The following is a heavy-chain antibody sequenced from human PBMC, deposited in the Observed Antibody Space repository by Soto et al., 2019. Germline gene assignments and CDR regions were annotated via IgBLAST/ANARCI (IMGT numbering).Heavy chain of an antibody. CDR1: GYTFTSYG. CDR3: ARGGPHQWLVSYYYYGMDV. V-gene: IGHV1-18*01. J-gene: IGHJ6*02. D-gene: IGHD6-19*01. CDR2: ISAYNGNT. Sequence: GASVKVSCKASGYTFTSYGISWVRQAPGQGLEWMGWISAYNGNTNYAQKLQGRVTMTTNTSTSTAYMELRSLRSDDTAVYYCARGGPHQWLVSYYYYGMDVWGQGTTVTVSS.